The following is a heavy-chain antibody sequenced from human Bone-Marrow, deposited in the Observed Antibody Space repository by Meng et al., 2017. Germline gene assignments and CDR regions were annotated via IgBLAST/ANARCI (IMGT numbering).Heavy chain of an antibody. V-gene: IGHV3-72*01. CDR1: GRTYRYHY. CDR3: ASSPSGTYYFDY. CDR2: IRNKANSYPT. J-gene: IGHJ4*02. Sequence: VEVREAGGWLAQLGGSVTLVCVASGRTYRYHYMYGVRQASGKGLEWVGRIRNKANSYPTEYAASVKGRFTISRDDSKNSLYLQMNSLRTEDTAVYYCASSPSGTYYFDYWGQGTLVTVSS. D-gene: IGHD1-26*01.